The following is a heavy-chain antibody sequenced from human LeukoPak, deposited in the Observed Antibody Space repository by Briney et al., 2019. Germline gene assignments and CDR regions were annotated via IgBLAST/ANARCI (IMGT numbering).Heavy chain of an antibody. CDR1: GFTFSSYG. V-gene: IGHV3-33*06. D-gene: IGHD3-3*01. J-gene: IGHJ4*02. CDR2: IWYDGSNK. CDR3: AKEPGIFGVAN. Sequence: QSGGSLRLSCAASGFTFSSYGMHWVRQAPGKGLEWVAVIWYDGSNKYYADSVKGRFTISRDNSKNTLYLQMNSLRAEDTAVYYCAKEPGIFGVANWGQGTLVTVSS.